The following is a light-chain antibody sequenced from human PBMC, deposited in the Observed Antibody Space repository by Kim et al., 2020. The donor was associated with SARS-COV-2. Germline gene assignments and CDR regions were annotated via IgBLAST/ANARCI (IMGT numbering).Light chain of an antibody. CDR3: QEYGSSRT. J-gene: IGKJ1*01. Sequence: EIVLTQSPGTLSLSPGERVTLSCRASQSVSSRYLAWYQQKPGQAPRLLIYGTSSRATAIPDRFSGSGSGTDFTLTISRLEPEDFAVYYCQEYGSSRTFGQGTKVEIK. V-gene: IGKV3-20*01. CDR2: GTS. CDR1: QSVSSRY.